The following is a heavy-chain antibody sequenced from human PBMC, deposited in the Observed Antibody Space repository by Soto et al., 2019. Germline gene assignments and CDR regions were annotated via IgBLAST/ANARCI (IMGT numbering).Heavy chain of an antibody. V-gene: IGHV1-2*02. Sequence: ASVKVSCKASGYTFTGYYMHWVRQAPGQGLEWMGWINPNSGGTNYAQKFQGRVTMTRDTSISTAYMELSRLRSDDTAVYYCASRVGYCSGGSCYRKPFDYWGKGTLVTVSS. CDR2: INPNSGGT. CDR1: GYTFTGYY. CDR3: ASRVGYCSGGSCYRKPFDY. D-gene: IGHD2-15*01. J-gene: IGHJ4*02.